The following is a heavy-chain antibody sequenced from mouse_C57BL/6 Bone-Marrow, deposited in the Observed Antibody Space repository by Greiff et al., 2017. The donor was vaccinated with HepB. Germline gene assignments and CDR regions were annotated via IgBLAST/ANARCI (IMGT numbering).Heavy chain of an antibody. CDR3: TREGDYDSFDY. Sequence: EVQRVESGEGLVKPGGSLKLSCAASGFTFSSYAMSWVRQTPEKRLEWVAYISSGGDYIYYADTVKGRFTISRDNARNTLYLQMSSLKSEDTAMYYCTREGDYDSFDYWGQGTTLTVSS. CDR2: ISSGGDYI. CDR1: GFTFSSYA. D-gene: IGHD2-4*01. V-gene: IGHV5-9-1*02. J-gene: IGHJ2*01.